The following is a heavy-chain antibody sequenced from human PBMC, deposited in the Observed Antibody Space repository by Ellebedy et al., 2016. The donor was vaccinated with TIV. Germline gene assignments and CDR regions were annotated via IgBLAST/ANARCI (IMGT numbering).Heavy chain of an antibody. D-gene: IGHD3-16*01. V-gene: IGHV3-48*01. CDR2: ISSSSSTI. CDR1: GFTFSSYS. Sequence: PGGSLRLSCAASGFTFSSYSMNWVRQAPGKGLEWVSYISSSSSTIYYADSVKGRFTISRDNAKNSLYLQMNSLRAEDTSVYYCARVGADHGASYFGYWGQGTLVAVSS. CDR3: ARVGADHGASYFGY. J-gene: IGHJ4*02.